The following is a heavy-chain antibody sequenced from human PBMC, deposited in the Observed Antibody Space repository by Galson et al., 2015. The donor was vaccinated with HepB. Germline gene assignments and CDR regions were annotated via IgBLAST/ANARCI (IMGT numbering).Heavy chain of an antibody. CDR3: AKVLSRFLFVYGMDV. J-gene: IGHJ6*02. D-gene: IGHD3-3*01. CDR2: ISWNSGSI. V-gene: IGHV3-9*01. Sequence: SLRLSCAASGFTFDDYAMHWVRQAPGKGLEWVSGISWNSGSIGYADSVKGRFTISRDNAKNSLYLQMNSLRAEDTALYYCAKVLSRFLFVYGMDVWGQGTTVTVSS. CDR1: GFTFDDYA.